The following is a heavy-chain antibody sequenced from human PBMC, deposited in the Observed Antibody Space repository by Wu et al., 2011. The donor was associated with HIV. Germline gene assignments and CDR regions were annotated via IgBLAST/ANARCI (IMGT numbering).Heavy chain of an antibody. Sequence: QVQLVQSGAEVRKPGASVRVSCKASGYNFRNDDVNWVRQAAGHGLEWMGWVSPNSGKTGYSQKFQGRVTITADKSTSTAYMELSSLRSEDTAVYYCARDLGGDEDCWGQGTLVTVSS. D-gene: IGHD2-21*01. CDR3: ARDLGGDEDC. V-gene: IGHV1-8*01. J-gene: IGHJ4*02. CDR1: GYNFRNDD. CDR2: VSPNSGKT.